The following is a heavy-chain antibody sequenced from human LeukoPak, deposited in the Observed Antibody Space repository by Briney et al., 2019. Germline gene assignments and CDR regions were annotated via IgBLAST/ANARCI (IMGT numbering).Heavy chain of an antibody. CDR1: GYTFTSYD. D-gene: IGHD3-10*01. CDR3: ARVHGSGSYMDYFYHMDV. J-gene: IGHJ6*03. V-gene: IGHV1-69*04. Sequence: GASVKVSCKASGYTFTSYDINWVRQAPGQGLEWMGRIIPILGIVNYAQKFQGRVTITADKSTSTAYMELSGLRSEDTAVYYCARVHGSGSYMDYFYHMDVWGKGTTVTVSS. CDR2: IIPILGIV.